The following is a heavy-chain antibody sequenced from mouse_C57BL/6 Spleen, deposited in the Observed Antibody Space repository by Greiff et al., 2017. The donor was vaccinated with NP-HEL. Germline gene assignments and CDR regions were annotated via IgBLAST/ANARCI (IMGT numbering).Heavy chain of an antibody. CDR3: AREGYLWYFDY. V-gene: IGHV1-82*01. J-gene: IGHJ2*01. CDR1: GYAFSSSW. Sequence: QVQLQQSGPELVKPGASVKISCKASGYAFSSSWMNWVKQRPGKGLEWIGRIYPGDGDTNYNGKFKGKATLTADKSSSTAYMQLSSLTSEDSAVYYCAREGYLWYFDYWGQGTTLTVSS. CDR2: IYPGDGDT. D-gene: IGHD2-2*01.